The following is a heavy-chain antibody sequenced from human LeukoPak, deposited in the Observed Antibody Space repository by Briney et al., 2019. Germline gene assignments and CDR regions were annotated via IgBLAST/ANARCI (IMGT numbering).Heavy chain of an antibody. CDR2: IRYDGSNK. CDR1: GFTSSSYG. V-gene: IGHV3-30*02. CDR3: AKRHTTGWYLFDY. J-gene: IGHJ4*02. D-gene: IGHD6-19*01. Sequence: PGGSLRLSCAASGFTSSSYGTHWVRHAPGKGREWVAFIRYDGSNKYYADSVKGRFTISRDSSKNTLFLEMNSLRVEDTAVYYCAKRHTTGWYLFDYWGQGTLVTVSS.